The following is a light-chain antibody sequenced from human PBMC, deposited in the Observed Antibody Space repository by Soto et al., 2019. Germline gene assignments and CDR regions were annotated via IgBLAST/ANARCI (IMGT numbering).Light chain of an antibody. J-gene: IGLJ1*01. V-gene: IGLV2-14*01. Sequence: QSALTQPASVSGSPGQSITISCTGTSSAVGGYNYVSWYQQHPGKAPKLMIYEVSNRPSGVSNRFSGSKSGNTASLTISGLQAEDEADYYCSSYTSSLDVFGTGTKLTVL. CDR1: SSAVGGYNY. CDR3: SSYTSSLDV. CDR2: EVS.